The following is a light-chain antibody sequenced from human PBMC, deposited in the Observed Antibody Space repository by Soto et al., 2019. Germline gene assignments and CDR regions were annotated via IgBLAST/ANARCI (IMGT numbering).Light chain of an antibody. J-gene: IGKJ4*01. CDR3: QQYCCSLLS. V-gene: IGKV3-20*01. CDR2: GSP. Sequence: EIVLSQTQATLTLSPGEGPTRSFSASQSVSNNFVAWYQQRPGKAPRLLIYGSPSRASGIPDRFSGSGSGTDFTLTISRLEPEDFAVYYCQQYCCSLLSFGGGTKVDIK. CDR1: QSVSNNF.